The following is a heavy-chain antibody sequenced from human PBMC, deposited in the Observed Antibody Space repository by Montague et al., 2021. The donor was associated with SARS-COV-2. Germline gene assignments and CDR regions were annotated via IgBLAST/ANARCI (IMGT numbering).Heavy chain of an antibody. CDR1: GGSISSHY. CDR2: IYYSGST. V-gene: IGHV4-59*08. Sequence: SETLSLTCTVSGGSISSHYWSWIRQPPGKGLEWIGYIYYSGSTNYNPSLKSRVTISVDTSKNQFSLKLSSMTAADTAVYYCARGFDYWGQGTLVTVSS. CDR3: ARGFDY. J-gene: IGHJ4*02.